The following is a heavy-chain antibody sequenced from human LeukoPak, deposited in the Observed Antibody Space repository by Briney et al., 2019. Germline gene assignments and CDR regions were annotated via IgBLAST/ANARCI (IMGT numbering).Heavy chain of an antibody. D-gene: IGHD3-9*01. V-gene: IGHV3-48*04. CDR1: EFTFSSYN. CDR2: ISSSSSTI. J-gene: IGHJ3*02. CDR3: ARALVLRYFDWPHNDAFDI. Sequence: GGSLRLSCAASEFTFSSYNMNWVRQAPGKGLEWVSYISSSSSTIYYADSVRGRFTISRDNAKNSLYLQMNSLRAEDTAVYYCARALVLRYFDWPHNDAFDIWGQGTMVTVSS.